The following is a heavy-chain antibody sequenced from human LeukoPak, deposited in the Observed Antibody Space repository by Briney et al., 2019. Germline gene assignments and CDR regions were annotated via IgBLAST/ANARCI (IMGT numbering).Heavy chain of an antibody. CDR2: IYYSGST. Sequence: PSETLSLTCTVSGGSISSSSYYWGRIRQPPGKGLEWIGSIYYSGSTYYNPSLKSRVTISVDTSKNQFSLKLSSVTAADTAVYYCARRVRIAAAGKGSFDYWGQGTLVTVSS. CDR1: GGSISSSSYY. CDR3: ARRVRIAAAGKGSFDY. J-gene: IGHJ4*02. D-gene: IGHD6-13*01. V-gene: IGHV4-39*01.